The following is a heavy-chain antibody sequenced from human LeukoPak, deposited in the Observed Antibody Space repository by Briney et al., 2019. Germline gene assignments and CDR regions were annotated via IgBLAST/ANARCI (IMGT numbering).Heavy chain of an antibody. J-gene: IGHJ3*02. CDR3: ARMAYCSGGSCHGGAFDI. Sequence: PGGSLRLSCAASGFTFSDYYMSWIRQAPGKGLEWVSYISSSGSTIYYADSVKGRFTISRDNAKNSLYLQMNSLRAEDTAVYYCARMAYCSGGSCHGGAFDIWGQGTMVTVSS. V-gene: IGHV3-11*04. D-gene: IGHD2-15*01. CDR1: GFTFSDYY. CDR2: ISSSGSTI.